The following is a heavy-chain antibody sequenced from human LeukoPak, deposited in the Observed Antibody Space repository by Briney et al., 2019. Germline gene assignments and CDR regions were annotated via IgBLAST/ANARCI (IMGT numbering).Heavy chain of an antibody. CDR3: ARVLGLMVYAGDY. J-gene: IGHJ4*02. CDR1: GFTFGSYS. V-gene: IGHV3-21*01. CDR2: ISSSSSYI. Sequence: GGSLRLSCAASGFTFGSYSMNWVRQAPGKGLEWVSSISSSSSYIYYADSVKGRFTISRDNAKNSLYLQMNSLRAEDTAVYYCARVLGLMVYAGDYWGQGTLVTVSS. D-gene: IGHD2-8*01.